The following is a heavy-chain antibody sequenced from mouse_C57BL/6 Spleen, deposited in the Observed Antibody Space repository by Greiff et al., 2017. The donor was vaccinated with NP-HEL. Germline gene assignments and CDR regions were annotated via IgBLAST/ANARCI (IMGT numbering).Heavy chain of an antibody. D-gene: IGHD2-5*01. V-gene: IGHV5-17*01. CDR3: ARERNSNYRAWFAY. Sequence: EVKLMESGGGLVKPGGSLKLSCAASGFTFSDYGMHWVRQAPEKGLEWVAYISSGSSTIYYADTVKGRFTISRDNAKNTLFLQMTSLRSEDTAMYYCARERNSNYRAWFAYWGQGTLVTVSA. CDR2: ISSGSSTI. J-gene: IGHJ3*01. CDR1: GFTFSDYG.